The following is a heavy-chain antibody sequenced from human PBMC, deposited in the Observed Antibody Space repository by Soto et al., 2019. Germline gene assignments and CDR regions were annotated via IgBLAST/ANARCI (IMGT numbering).Heavy chain of an antibody. V-gene: IGHV4-59*08. CDR2: IYYSGST. CDR3: ARGTIVTAIEY. Sequence: SETLSLTCTVSGGSISSYYWSWIRQPPGKGLEWIGYIYYSGSTNYNPSLKSRVTISVDTSKNQFSLKLSSVTAADTAVYYCARGTIVTAIEYWGQGTLVTVSS. J-gene: IGHJ4*02. CDR1: GGSISSYY. D-gene: IGHD2-21*02.